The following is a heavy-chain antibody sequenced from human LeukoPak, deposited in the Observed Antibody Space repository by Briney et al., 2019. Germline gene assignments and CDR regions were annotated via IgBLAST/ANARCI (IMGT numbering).Heavy chain of an antibody. CDR3: AKEFSLTGGYWYFDL. D-gene: IGHD7-27*01. V-gene: IGHV3-9*01. J-gene: IGHJ2*01. Sequence: PGGSLRLFCAASGFTFDDYAMHWVRQAPGKGLEWVSDISWNSGSIGYADSVKGRFTISRDNAKNSLYLQMNSLRAEDTALYYCAKEFSLTGGYWYFDLWGRGTLVTVSS. CDR2: ISWNSGSI. CDR1: GFTFDDYA.